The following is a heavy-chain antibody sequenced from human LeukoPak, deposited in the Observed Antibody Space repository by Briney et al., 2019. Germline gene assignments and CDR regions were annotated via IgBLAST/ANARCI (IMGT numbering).Heavy chain of an antibody. D-gene: IGHD2-2*01. Sequence: SVKVSCRASGGTFSSYAISWVRQAPGQGLEWMGGIIPIFSTANYAQKFQGRVTITADESTSTAYMELSSLRSEDTAVYYCARVGPYCSSTSCSRGYFDYWGQGTLVTVSS. V-gene: IGHV1-69*13. CDR1: GGTFSSYA. CDR2: IIPIFSTA. J-gene: IGHJ4*02. CDR3: ARVGPYCSSTSCSRGYFDY.